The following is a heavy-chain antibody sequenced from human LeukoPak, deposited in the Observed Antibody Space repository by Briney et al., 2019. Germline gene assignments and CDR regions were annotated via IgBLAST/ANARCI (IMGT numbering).Heavy chain of an antibody. D-gene: IGHD5/OR15-5a*01. J-gene: IGHJ4*02. V-gene: IGHV4-4*02. CDR1: GGSISSSNW. CDR3: AXVYEYXXGXXY. Sequence: GTLXXTXAVSGGSISSSNWWSWVRQPPGKGLEWIGEIYHSGSTNYNPSLKSRVTISVDKSKNQFSLKLSSVTAADTAVYYCAXVYEYXXGXXYWGQGTLVTVSS. CDR2: IYHSGST.